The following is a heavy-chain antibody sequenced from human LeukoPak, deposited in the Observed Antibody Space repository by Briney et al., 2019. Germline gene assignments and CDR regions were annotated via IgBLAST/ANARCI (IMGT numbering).Heavy chain of an antibody. CDR2: ISYDGSNK. D-gene: IGHD3-10*01. CDR1: GFTFSNNW. Sequence: PGGSLRLSCVASGFTFSNNWMSWVRQAPGKGLEWVAVISYDGSNKYYADSVKGRFTISRDNSKNTLYLQMNSLRAEDTAVYYCAKASSPIGYFDYWGQGTLVTVSS. J-gene: IGHJ4*02. V-gene: IGHV3-30*18. CDR3: AKASSPIGYFDY.